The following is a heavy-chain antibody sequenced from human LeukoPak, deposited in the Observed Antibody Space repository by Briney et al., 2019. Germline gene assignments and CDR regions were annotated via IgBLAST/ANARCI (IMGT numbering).Heavy chain of an antibody. J-gene: IGHJ4*02. CDR1: GFTFSTYG. CDR3: TTDRPFTRGGVISH. Sequence: GGSLRLSCAASGFTFSTYGMSWVRQAPGKGLEWVSGISGSGGSTYYADSVKGRFTISRDNSKNMLFLQMNSLRAEDTAVYYCTTDRPFTRGGVISHWGQGTLVTVSS. CDR2: ISGSGGST. V-gene: IGHV3-23*01. D-gene: IGHD3-16*01.